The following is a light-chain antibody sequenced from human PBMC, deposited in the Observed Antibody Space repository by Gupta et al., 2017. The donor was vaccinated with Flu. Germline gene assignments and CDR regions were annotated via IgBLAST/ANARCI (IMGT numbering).Light chain of an antibody. CDR3: QQYHSSPLT. CDR2: WAS. Sequence: CLGGRATINCKSSQSVLYSSNNKNFLAWYQQKPGQPPKLLIYWASTRESGVPDRFSGSESGTDFTLTISSLQAEDVAVYYCQQYHSSPLTFGGGTKVEIK. CDR1: QSVLYSSNNKNF. V-gene: IGKV4-1*01. J-gene: IGKJ4*01.